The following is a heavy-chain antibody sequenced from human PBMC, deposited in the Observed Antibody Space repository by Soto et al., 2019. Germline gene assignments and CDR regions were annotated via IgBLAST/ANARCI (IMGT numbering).Heavy chain of an antibody. CDR2: INPNSGGT. D-gene: IGHD6-13*01. J-gene: IGHJ4*02. CDR1: GYTFTGYY. V-gene: IGHV1-2*04. Sequence: ASVKVSCKASGYTFTGYYMHWVRQAPGQGLEWMGWINPNSGGTNYAQKFQGWVTMTRDTSISTAYMELSRLRSDDTAVYYCARDHGSSWSRGSVHYFDYWGQGTLVTVSS. CDR3: ARDHGSSWSRGSVHYFDY.